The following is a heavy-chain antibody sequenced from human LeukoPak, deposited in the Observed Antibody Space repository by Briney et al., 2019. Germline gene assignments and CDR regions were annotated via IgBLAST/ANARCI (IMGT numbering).Heavy chain of an antibody. CDR1: GFTFSSYI. V-gene: IGHV3-21*06. Sequence: GGSLRLSCAASGFTFSSYIMNWVRQAPGKGLEWVSAITSDSSHTYYADSVKGRFTVSRDNAKNSLYLQMNSLRAEDMAVYYCARADPFYCGGGSCYYDSWGQGTLVTVSS. D-gene: IGHD2-15*01. CDR3: ARADPFYCGGGSCYYDS. J-gene: IGHJ4*02. CDR2: ITSDSSHT.